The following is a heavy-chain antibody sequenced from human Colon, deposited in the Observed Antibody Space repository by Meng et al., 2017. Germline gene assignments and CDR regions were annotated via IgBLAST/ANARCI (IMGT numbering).Heavy chain of an antibody. CDR2: VNSDNGDT. CDR3: ATGPEFVSTLDF. Sequence: QVQLVQSWAEVKEPGAAVKISCVASGYTFTASFMHWVRQAPGQRLEWMGRVNSDNGDTDYSQRFQDRVSISRDTSATTAYMELSSLRSEDTAVYYCATGPEFVSTLDFWGQGTLVTVSS. V-gene: IGHV1-3*04. CDR1: GYTFTASF. J-gene: IGHJ4*02. D-gene: IGHD3-16*02.